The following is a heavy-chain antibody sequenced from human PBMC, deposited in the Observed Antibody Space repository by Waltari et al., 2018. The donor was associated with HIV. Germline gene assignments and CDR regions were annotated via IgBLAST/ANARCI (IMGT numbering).Heavy chain of an antibody. CDR3: ASFAALAPGYYYGMDV. J-gene: IGHJ6*02. V-gene: IGHV4-4*02. D-gene: IGHD3-3*01. Sequence: LVKPSGTLSLTCAVSGGSISSSNWWSWVRQPPGKGLEWIGEIYHSGSTNYNPSLKSRVTISVDKSKNQFSLKLSSVTAADTAVYYCASFAALAPGYYYGMDVWGQGTTVTVSS. CDR1: GGSISSSNW. CDR2: IYHSGST.